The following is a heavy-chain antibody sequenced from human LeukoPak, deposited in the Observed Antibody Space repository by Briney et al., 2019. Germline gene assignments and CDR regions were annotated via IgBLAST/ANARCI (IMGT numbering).Heavy chain of an antibody. J-gene: IGHJ4*02. Sequence: SETLSLTCTVSGGSISSYYWSWIRQPPGKGLEWIGYIYYSGSTNYNPSLKSRVTISVDTSKNQFSLKLSSVTAADTAVYYCARGDYYDSSGYQISQDYWGQGTLVTVSS. CDR3: ARGDYYDSSGYQISQDY. CDR1: GGSISSYY. V-gene: IGHV4-59*12. D-gene: IGHD3-22*01. CDR2: IYYSGST.